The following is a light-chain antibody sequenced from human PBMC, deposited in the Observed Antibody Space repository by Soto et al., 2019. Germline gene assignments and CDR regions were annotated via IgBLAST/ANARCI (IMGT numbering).Light chain of an antibody. J-gene: IGLJ1*01. CDR3: SSYTISNTLPFV. CDR2: EVT. V-gene: IGLV2-14*01. Sequence: QSALTQPASVSGSPGQSITISCTGTRRDVGGYNYVSWYQQYPGKSPKLLIYEVTHRPSGVSNRFSGSKSGNTDSLTISGLQAEDEADYYCSSYTISNTLPFVFGTGTKLTV. CDR1: RRDVGGYNY.